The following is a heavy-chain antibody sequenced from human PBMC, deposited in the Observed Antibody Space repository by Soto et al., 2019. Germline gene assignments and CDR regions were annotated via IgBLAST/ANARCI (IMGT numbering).Heavy chain of an antibody. Sequence: QVQLVQSGAEVKKPGASVKVSCKASGYTFTSYDINWVRHATGQGLEWMGWMNPNSGNTGYAQKFQGRVTMTSNTSISTAYMEMSSLRSEDTAVYYCAIGHVRGIAAASGYWGQGTLVTGS. V-gene: IGHV1-8*01. J-gene: IGHJ4*02. D-gene: IGHD6-13*01. CDR3: AIGHVRGIAAASGY. CDR1: GYTFTSYD. CDR2: MNPNSGNT.